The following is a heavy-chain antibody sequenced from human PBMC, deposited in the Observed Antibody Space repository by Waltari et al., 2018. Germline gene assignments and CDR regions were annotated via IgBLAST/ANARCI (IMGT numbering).Heavy chain of an antibody. CDR1: GGSISSSSYY. CDR2: IYYSGST. Sequence: QLQLQESGPGLVKPSETLSLTCTVPGGSISSSSYYWGWIRPPPGKGLGWIGMIYYSGSTYYNPSLKSRVTISVDTSKNQFSLKLSSVTAADTAVYYCASMVRGVVNWFDPWGQGTLVTVSS. CDR3: ASMVRGVVNWFDP. D-gene: IGHD3-10*01. J-gene: IGHJ5*02. V-gene: IGHV4-39*01.